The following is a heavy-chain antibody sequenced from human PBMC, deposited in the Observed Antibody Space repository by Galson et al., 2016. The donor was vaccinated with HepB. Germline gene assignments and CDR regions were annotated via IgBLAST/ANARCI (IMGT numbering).Heavy chain of an antibody. Sequence: SLRLSCAASGFSFSNSGMSWVRQAPGRGLEWVSGITRGGDATHYADFVKGRFTISRDNSKNTLYLYKNNLTAGDTAIYYCGKHGGFDYWGQGTMVTVSS. J-gene: IGHJ3*01. CDR1: GFSFSNSG. D-gene: IGHD3-16*01. CDR2: ITRGGDAT. CDR3: GKHGGFDY. V-gene: IGHV3-23*01.